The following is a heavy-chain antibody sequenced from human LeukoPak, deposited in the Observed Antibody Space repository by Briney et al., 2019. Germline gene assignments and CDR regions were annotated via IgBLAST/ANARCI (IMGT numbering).Heavy chain of an antibody. J-gene: IGHJ4*02. D-gene: IGHD2-21*01. V-gene: IGHV3-23*01. CDR2: TSSSDAGT. CDR3: AKAPVTSCRGAYCYPFDS. CDR1: GFTFSSYT. Sequence: GGSLRLSCAASGFTFSSYTMNWVRQAPGKGLEWVAATSSSDAGTYHADSVRGRFTISRDNSKNTLYLQMNSLRAEDAAVYFCAKAPVTSCRGAYCYPFDSWGQGTLVTVSS.